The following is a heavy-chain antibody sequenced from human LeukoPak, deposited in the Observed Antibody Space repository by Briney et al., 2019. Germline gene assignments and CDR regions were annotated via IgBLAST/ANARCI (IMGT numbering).Heavy chain of an antibody. V-gene: IGHV3-30*02. Sequence: GGSLRLSCAASGFTFSSYSMNWVRQAPGKGLEWVAFIRYDGSHKYYADSVKGRFTISRDNSKNTLYLQMNSLRAEDTAVYYCAKGSGYEHNYYYYYMDVWGKGTMVTISS. J-gene: IGHJ6*03. CDR2: IRYDGSHK. D-gene: IGHD5-12*01. CDR1: GFTFSSYS. CDR3: AKGSGYEHNYYYYYMDV.